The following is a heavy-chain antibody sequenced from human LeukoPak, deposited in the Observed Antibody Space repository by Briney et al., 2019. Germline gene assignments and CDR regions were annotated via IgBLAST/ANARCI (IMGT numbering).Heavy chain of an antibody. Sequence: GGSLRLSCAASGFTFSSYSMNWVRQAPGKGLEWVSSISSSNSYIYYADSVKGRFTISRENAKNSLYLQMNSLRAEDTAVYYCAGGEAQCPPSRGQASPFDYWGQGTLVTVSS. V-gene: IGHV3-21*01. CDR3: AGGEAQCPPSRGQASPFDY. D-gene: IGHD3-10*01. CDR2: ISSSNSYI. J-gene: IGHJ4*02. CDR1: GFTFSSYS.